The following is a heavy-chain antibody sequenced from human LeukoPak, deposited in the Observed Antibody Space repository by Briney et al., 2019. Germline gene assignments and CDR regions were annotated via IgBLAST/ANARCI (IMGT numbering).Heavy chain of an antibody. V-gene: IGHV1-2*02. CDR1: GYTFTGYY. CDR3: ARDREGWFDP. CDR2: INPNSGGT. Sequence: ASVKVSCKASGYTFTGYYMHWVRQAPGQGLEWMGWINPNSGGTNYAQKFQGRVTITADESTSTAYMELSSLRSEDTAVYYCARDREGWFDPWGQGTLVTVSS. J-gene: IGHJ5*02.